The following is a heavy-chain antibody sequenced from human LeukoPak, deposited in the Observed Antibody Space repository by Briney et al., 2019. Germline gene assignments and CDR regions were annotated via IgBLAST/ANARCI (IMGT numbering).Heavy chain of an antibody. CDR2: INHSGST. J-gene: IGHJ4*02. CDR3: ARAGRMITFGGVITPADY. Sequence: PSETLSLTCAVYGGSISGNYWSWIRQPPGKGLEWIGEINHSGSTNYNPSLKGRVTISVDTSKNQFSLKLSSVTAADTAVYYCARAGRMITFGGVITPADYWGQGTLVTVSS. D-gene: IGHD3-16*01. V-gene: IGHV4-34*01. CDR1: GGSISGNY.